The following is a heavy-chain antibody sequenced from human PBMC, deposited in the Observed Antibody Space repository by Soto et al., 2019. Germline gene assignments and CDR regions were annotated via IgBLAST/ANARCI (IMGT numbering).Heavy chain of an antibody. V-gene: IGHV1-2*04. CDR2: INPNSGGT. J-gene: IGHJ5*02. CDR3: ARSYGSGSTDPFDP. CDR1: GYTFTGYY. D-gene: IGHD3-10*01. Sequence: QVQLVQSGAEVKKPGASVKVSCKASGYTFTGYYMHWVRQAPGQGLEWMGWINPNSGGTNYAQTFQGWVTMTRDPSISTAYMELSRLRSDDTAVYYCARSYGSGSTDPFDPWGQGTLVTVSS.